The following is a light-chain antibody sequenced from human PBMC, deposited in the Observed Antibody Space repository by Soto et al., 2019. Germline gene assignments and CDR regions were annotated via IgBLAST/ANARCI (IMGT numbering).Light chain of an antibody. CDR3: QQYFRSPRT. CDR1: QSVTSF. Sequence: EIVLTQSPGTLSLSPWERSTLSCMASQSVTSFLAWYQQKPGQAPRLLIYTASNRATGVPDRFSGSASGTDYTLTISRLEPEDFAVYYCQQYFRSPRTFGQGTKVDI. V-gene: IGKV3-20*01. J-gene: IGKJ1*01. CDR2: TAS.